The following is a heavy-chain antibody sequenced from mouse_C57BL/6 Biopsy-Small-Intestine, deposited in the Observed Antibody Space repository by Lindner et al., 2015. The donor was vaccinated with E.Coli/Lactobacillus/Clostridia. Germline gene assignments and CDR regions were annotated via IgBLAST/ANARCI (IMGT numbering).Heavy chain of an antibody. CDR2: ISPGSGGT. D-gene: IGHD1-2*01. V-gene: IGHV1-54*01. CDR1: GYVFTNYL. Sequence: VQLQESGAELVRPGTSVKVSCKASGYVFTNYLIEWVKQRPGQGLEWIGVISPGSGGTNFNEKFRGKATLTADISSSTAYMQLSNLTSEDSAVYFCDCLHYTGFNYEYSDYWGQGTALTVSS. CDR3: DCLHYTGFNYEYSDY. J-gene: IGHJ2*01.